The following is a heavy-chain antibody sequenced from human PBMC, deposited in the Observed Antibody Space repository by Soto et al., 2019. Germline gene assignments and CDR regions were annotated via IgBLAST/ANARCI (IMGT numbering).Heavy chain of an antibody. V-gene: IGHV1-8*01. J-gene: IGHJ3*02. CDR1: GYTFTSYD. CDR2: MNPNSGNT. CDR3: ARDLYTPNYYDSSGPNAFDI. D-gene: IGHD3-22*01. Sequence: ASVKVSCKASGYTFTSYDINWVRQATGQGLEWMGWMNPNSGNTGYAQKFQGRVTMTRNTSISTAYMELSSLRSEDTAVYYCARDLYTPNYYDSSGPNAFDIWGQGTMVTVSS.